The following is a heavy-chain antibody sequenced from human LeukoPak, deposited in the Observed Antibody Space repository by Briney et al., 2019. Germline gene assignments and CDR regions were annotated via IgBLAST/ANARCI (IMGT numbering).Heavy chain of an antibody. CDR2: ISYDGSNK. CDR1: GFTFSSYA. CDR3: ARGGEPSVLRYFDWLRGFDY. D-gene: IGHD3-9*01. J-gene: IGHJ4*02. Sequence: GGSLRLSCAASGFTFSSYAMHWVRQAPGKGLEWVAVISYDGSNKHYADSVKGRFTISRDNSKNTLYLQMNSLRAEDTAVYYCARGGEPSVLRYFDWLRGFDYWGQGTLVTVSS. V-gene: IGHV3-30*04.